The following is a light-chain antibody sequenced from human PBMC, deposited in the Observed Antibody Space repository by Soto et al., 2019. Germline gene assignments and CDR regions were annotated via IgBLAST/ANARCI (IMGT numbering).Light chain of an antibody. J-gene: IGKJ4*01. CDR3: MQALQTPPT. Sequence: DIVMTQYQLSLPVTPGEPASISCRSIHILLHNNGKNYLDWYLQKPGQSPQLLIYLGSNRASGVPDRFSGSGSGTDFTLKISRVEAEDVGVYYCMQALQTPPTFGGGTKVHIK. CDR2: LGS. V-gene: IGKV2-28*01. CDR1: HILLHNNGKNY.